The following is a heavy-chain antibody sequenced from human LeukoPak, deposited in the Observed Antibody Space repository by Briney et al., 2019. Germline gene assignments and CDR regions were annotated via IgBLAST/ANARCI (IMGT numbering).Heavy chain of an antibody. J-gene: IGHJ4*02. CDR2: IKEDGGEK. V-gene: IGHV3-7*03. Sequence: GGSLRLSCAASGFTFSRYWMSWVRQAPGKGLEWVANIKEDGGEKFHVDSVKGRFTISRDNSKNSLYLQMNSLRTEDTALYYCAKDIGVGYCNGCLFDYWGQGTLVTVSS. CDR3: AKDIGVGYCNGCLFDY. D-gene: IGHD2-15*01. CDR1: GFTFSRYW.